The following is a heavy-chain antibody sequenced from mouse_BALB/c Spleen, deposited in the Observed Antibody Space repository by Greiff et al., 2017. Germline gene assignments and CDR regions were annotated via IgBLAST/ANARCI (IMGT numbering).Heavy chain of an antibody. CDR1: GYTFTDYE. CDR2: IDPETGGT. Sequence: QVQLQQSGAELVRPGASVTLSCKASGYTFTDYEMHWVKQTPVHGLEWIGAIDPETGGTAYNQKFKGKATLTADKSSSTAYMELRSLTSEDSAVYYCTRVGIYYDYDGGYFDVWGAGTTVTVSS. D-gene: IGHD2-4*01. CDR3: TRVGIYYDYDGGYFDV. V-gene: IGHV1-15*01. J-gene: IGHJ1*01.